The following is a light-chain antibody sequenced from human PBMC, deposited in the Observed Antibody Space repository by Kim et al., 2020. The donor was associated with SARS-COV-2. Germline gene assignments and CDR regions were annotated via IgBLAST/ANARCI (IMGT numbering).Light chain of an antibody. CDR3: QVWDSRTVV. Sequence: SYELTQPLSVSVALGQTATISCGGNNIENKNVHWYHQRPGQAPVLVMYRDKKRPSGIPERLSGSNSGNTATLTISRVEAGDEGDYYCQVWDSRTVVFGGGTQLTVL. V-gene: IGLV3-9*01. J-gene: IGLJ2*01. CDR1: NIENKN. CDR2: RDK.